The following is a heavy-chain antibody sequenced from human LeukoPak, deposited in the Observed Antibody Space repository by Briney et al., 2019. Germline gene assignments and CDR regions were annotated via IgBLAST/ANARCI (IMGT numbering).Heavy chain of an antibody. J-gene: IGHJ3*02. CDR3: ARGATRDGYIPSHDAFDI. V-gene: IGHV3-21*04. D-gene: IGHD5-24*01. CDR2: ISSSSSYI. Sequence: GGSLRLSCAASGFTFSSYSMNWVRQAPGQGLEWISSISSSSSYIYYADTVKGRFTITRDNAKSSLYLQLNSLRADDTAVYYCARGATRDGYIPSHDAFDIWGQGTMVTVSS. CDR1: GFTFSSYS.